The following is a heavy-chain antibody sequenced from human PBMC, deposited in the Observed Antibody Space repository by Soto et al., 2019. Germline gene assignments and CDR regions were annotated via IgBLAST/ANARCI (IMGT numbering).Heavy chain of an antibody. CDR3: ARNLEQTPQKYNNYYCMDV. CDR1: GFTFDDYT. D-gene: IGHD2-15*01. Sequence: GGSLRLSCAASGFTFDDYTMHWVRQAPGKGLEWVAHINWDGSEKYYVDSVKGRFTVSRDNADNSLYLQMNSLRAEDTAVYYCARNLEQTPQKYNNYYCMDVWGKGTTVTVSS. CDR2: INWDGSEK. V-gene: IGHV3-7*01. J-gene: IGHJ6*03.